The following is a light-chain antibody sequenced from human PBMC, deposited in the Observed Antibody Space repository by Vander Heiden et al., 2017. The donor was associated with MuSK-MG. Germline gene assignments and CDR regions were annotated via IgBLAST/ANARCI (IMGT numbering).Light chain of an antibody. Sequence: AIQLTQSPSSLSASVGDGVTITCRARQGISSALAWYQQKPGKAPKLLISDASSLESGVPSRFSGSGSGTDFTLTISSLQPEDVATYYCQQFNSYPITFGQGTRLEMK. CDR2: DAS. CDR3: QQFNSYPIT. V-gene: IGKV1-13*02. CDR1: QGISSA. J-gene: IGKJ5*01.